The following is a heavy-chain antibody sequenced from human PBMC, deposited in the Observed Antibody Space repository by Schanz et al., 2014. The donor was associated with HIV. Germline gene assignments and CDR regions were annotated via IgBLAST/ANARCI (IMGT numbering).Heavy chain of an antibody. D-gene: IGHD3-3*01. J-gene: IGHJ6*02. CDR1: GFTFSSYW. Sequence: EVQLVASGGGLVQPGGSLRLSCAASGFTFSSYWMHWVRQAPGKGLVWVSRINSDGSSTSYADSVRGRFTISRDNARNTVHLQMSSLRTDDTAVYHCIGDAFGSKDVWGQGTTVTVSS. CDR2: INSDGSST. CDR3: IGDAFGSKDV. V-gene: IGHV3-74*01.